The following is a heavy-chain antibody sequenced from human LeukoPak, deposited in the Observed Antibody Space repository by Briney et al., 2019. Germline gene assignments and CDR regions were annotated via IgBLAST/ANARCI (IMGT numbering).Heavy chain of an antibody. V-gene: IGHV4-61*08. CDR1: GGSISSGGYY. CDR3: ARVMGSGWTGFDY. CDR2: IYYSGTT. Sequence: SETLSLTCTVSGGSISSGGYYWSWIRQHPGKGLEWIGYIYYSGTTNYSPSLKSRVTISVDTSKNQFSLKLSSATAADTAVYYCARVMGSGWTGFDYWGQGTLVTVSS. D-gene: IGHD6-19*01. J-gene: IGHJ4*02.